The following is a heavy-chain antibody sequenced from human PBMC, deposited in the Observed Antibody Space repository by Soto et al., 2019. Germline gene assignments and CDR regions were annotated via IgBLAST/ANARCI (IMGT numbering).Heavy chain of an antibody. CDR1: GYTFISYG. V-gene: IGHV1-18*01. CDR3: ARGWRDYVWGSDSDY. J-gene: IGHJ4*02. CDR2: ISAYTGNT. Sequence: ASVKVSCKASGYTFISYGFSWVRQAPGQGLEWMGWISAYTGNTNYAQKFQGRVTMTTDTSTSTGYMELRSLRSDDTAVYYCARGWRDYVWGSDSDYWGQGTLVTVSS. D-gene: IGHD3-16*01.